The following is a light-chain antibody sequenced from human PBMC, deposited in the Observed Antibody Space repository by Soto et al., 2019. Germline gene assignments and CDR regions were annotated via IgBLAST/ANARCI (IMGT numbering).Light chain of an antibody. CDR1: SSDFGGYNY. Sequence: QSVLTQPPSASGSPGQSVTISCTGTSSDFGGYNYVSWYQQHPGKAPKLMIYEVSKRPSGVPDRFSGSKSGNTASLTVSGLQAEDGADYYCSSYAGSNNFDVFGTGTKVTVL. CDR3: SSYAGSNNFDV. V-gene: IGLV2-8*01. CDR2: EVS. J-gene: IGLJ1*01.